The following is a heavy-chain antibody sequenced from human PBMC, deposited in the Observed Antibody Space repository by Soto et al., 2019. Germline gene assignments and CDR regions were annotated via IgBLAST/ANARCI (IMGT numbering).Heavy chain of an antibody. CDR3: ARDHDEDFAYDLDYFDY. CDR2: ISGNYGTT. Sequence: GGSLRLSCAASGFTFRSYAMSWVRQAPGKGLEWISGISGNYGTTYYADSLKGWFTISRDNANKSLYLQMDSLRIEDTAFYFCARDHDEDFAYDLDYFDYWGQGTLVTVSS. J-gene: IGHJ4*02. V-gene: IGHV3-23*01. CDR1: GFTFRSYA. D-gene: IGHD3-3*01.